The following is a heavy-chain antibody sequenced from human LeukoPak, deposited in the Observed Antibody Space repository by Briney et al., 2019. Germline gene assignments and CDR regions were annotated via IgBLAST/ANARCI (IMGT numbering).Heavy chain of an antibody. CDR2: IIPICCTA. V-gene: IGHV1-69*05. CDR3: ARTRRYSYGYYFDY. Sequence: ASVKVSCKASGRTFTNYAVSWVPHAPGQGLEWMGGIIPICCTANYAEKFQGRDTITTDEATGTAYLALSSLRSEDTAVYYCARTRRYSYGYYFDYWGQGTLVTVSS. D-gene: IGHD5-18*01. CDR1: GRTFTNYA. J-gene: IGHJ4*02.